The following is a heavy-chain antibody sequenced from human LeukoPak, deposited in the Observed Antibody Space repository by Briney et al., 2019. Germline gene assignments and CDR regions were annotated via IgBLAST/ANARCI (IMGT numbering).Heavy chain of an antibody. J-gene: IGHJ6*04. CDR1: GYTFTSYG. V-gene: IGHV1-18*04. Sequence: GASVKVSCKASGYTFTSYGISWVRQAPGQGLEWMGWISAYNGNTNYAQKLQGRVTMTTDTSTSTAYMELSGLRSEDTAVYYCARVETGSSGWNGMDVWGKGTTVTVSS. CDR2: ISAYNGNT. D-gene: IGHD6-19*01. CDR3: ARVETGSSGWNGMDV.